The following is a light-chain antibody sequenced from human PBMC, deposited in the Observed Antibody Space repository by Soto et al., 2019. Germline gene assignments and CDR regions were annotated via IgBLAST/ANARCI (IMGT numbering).Light chain of an antibody. CDR1: SGDIGSYNR. J-gene: IGLJ1*01. CDR3: SSYTNITTSAYV. CDR2: EVT. Sequence: QSVLTQPASVSGSPGQSITISCTGTSGDIGSYNRVSWYQQHPGKAPKLIIYEVTDRPSGVSNRFSGSKSGNTASLTISGLQAEDEAEYYCSSYTNITTSAYVFGTGTKVTVL. V-gene: IGLV2-14*01.